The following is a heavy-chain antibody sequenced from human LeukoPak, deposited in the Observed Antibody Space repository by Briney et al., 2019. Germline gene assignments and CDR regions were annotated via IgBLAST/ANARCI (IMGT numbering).Heavy chain of an antibody. CDR3: AGTTVLKDYYYYYMDV. D-gene: IGHD4-23*01. V-gene: IGHV1-69*05. CDR1: GGTFSSYA. CDR2: IIPIFGTA. J-gene: IGHJ6*03. Sequence: ASVKVSCKASGGTFSSYAISWVRQAPGQGLEWMGGIIPIFGTANYAQKFQGRVTITTDESTSTAYMELSSLRSEDTAVYYCAGTTVLKDYYYYYMDVWGKGTTVTVSS.